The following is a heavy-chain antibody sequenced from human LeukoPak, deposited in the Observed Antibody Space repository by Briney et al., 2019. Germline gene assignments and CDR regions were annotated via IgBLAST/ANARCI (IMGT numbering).Heavy chain of an antibody. V-gene: IGHV3-74*01. D-gene: IGHD3-10*01. CDR3: ARDKKSGESSEIDY. CDR2: INCDGSTT. J-gene: IGHJ4*02. CDR1: GFNFRNYW. Sequence: GGSLRTSCAAPGFNFRNYWVQWVRQAPGKGLVWVLRINCDGSTTNYADSVKGRFTVSRDNAKNTLELQMNSLRAEDTVVYYCARDKKSGESSEIDYWGQGTLVTVSS.